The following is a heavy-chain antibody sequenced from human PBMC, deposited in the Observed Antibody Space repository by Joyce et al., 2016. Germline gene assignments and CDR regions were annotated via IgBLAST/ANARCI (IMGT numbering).Heavy chain of an antibody. J-gene: IGHJ4*02. CDR2: FSATGANT. CDR1: GFTFSSYA. V-gene: IGHV3-23*01. CDR3: ARGGYFEQFDY. D-gene: IGHD2-2*03. Sequence: EVQLLESGGGLVQPGGSLRLSCAASGFTFSSYAMSWVRQAPGKGLEWVSAFSATGANTYFADSVKGRFTISRDDSKNTLFLLMNSLTAEDTAVYFCARGGYFEQFDYWGQGALVTVSS.